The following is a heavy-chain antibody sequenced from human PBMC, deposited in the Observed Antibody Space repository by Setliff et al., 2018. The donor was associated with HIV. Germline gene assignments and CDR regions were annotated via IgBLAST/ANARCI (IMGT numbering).Heavy chain of an antibody. CDR3: ASLAVEGYYYMDV. CDR2: ISSSSSSYT. V-gene: IGHV3-11*06. J-gene: IGHJ6*03. Sequence: TGGSLRLSCAASGFTFSDYYMSWIRQAPGKGLEWVSYISSSSSSYTNYADSVKGRFTISRDNAKNSLYLQMNSLRAEDTAVYYCASLAVEGYYYMDVWGKGTTVTVSS. CDR1: GFTFSDYY. D-gene: IGHD6-19*01.